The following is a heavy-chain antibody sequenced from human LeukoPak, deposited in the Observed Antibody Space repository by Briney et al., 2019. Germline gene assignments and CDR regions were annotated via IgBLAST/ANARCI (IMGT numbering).Heavy chain of an antibody. V-gene: IGHV3-23*01. CDR1: GFTFSSYA. D-gene: IGHD3-22*01. CDR3: AKASAMIVVVSKHFDY. J-gene: IGHJ4*02. Sequence: GXSLRXSCAASGFTFSSYAMSWVRQAPGKGLEWVSAISGSGGSTYYADSVKGRFTISRDNSKNTLYLQMNSLRAEDTAVYYCAKASAMIVVVSKHFDYWGQGTLVTVSS. CDR2: ISGSGGST.